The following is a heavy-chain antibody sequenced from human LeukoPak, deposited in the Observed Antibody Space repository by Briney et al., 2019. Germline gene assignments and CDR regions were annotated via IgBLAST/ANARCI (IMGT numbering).Heavy chain of an antibody. J-gene: IGHJ6*03. CDR1: GYTFTGYY. Sequence: GASVKVSCKASGYTFTGYYMHWVRQAPGQGLEWMGRINPNSGGTNYAQKFQGRVTMTRDTSISTAYMELSRLRSEDTAVYYCAREATTPYYYMDVWGKGTTVTVSS. CDR3: AREATTPYYYMDV. CDR2: INPNSGGT. V-gene: IGHV1-2*06. D-gene: IGHD5-12*01.